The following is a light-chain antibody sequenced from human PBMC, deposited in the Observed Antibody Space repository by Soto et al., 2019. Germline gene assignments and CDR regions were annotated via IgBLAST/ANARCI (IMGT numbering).Light chain of an antibody. CDR2: DVS. Sequence: QSALTQPASVSGSPGQSITISCTGTSSDIGTYKYVSWFQHHPGKAPKLIIFDVSERPAGVPDRFSGSKSANTASLTISGLQAEDEADYYCCSYAGNYGYVFGTGTKVTVL. CDR1: SSDIGTYKY. V-gene: IGLV2-11*01. J-gene: IGLJ1*01. CDR3: CSYAGNYGYV.